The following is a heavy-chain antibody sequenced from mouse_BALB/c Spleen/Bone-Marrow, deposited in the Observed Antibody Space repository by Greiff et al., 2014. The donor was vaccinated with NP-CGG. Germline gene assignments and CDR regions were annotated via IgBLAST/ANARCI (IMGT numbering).Heavy chain of an antibody. J-gene: IGHJ4*01. CDR2: ISYGGSYI. D-gene: IGHD2-14*01. CDR3: ARDRGVQGYAMDY. V-gene: IGHV5-4*02. Sequence: EVMLVESGGGLVKPGGSLKLSCAASGFTFSDFYMYWVRQTPEERLEWVATISYGGSYIYYPDSVKGRFTTSRDDAKNNLYLQMSSLKSEDTAMYYCARDRGVQGYAMDYWGQGTSVTVSS. CDR1: GFTFSDFY.